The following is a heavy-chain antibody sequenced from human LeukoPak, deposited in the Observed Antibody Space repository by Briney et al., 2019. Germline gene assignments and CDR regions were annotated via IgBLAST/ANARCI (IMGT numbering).Heavy chain of an antibody. CDR2: IIPILGIA. V-gene: IGHV1-69*04. J-gene: IGHJ4*02. Sequence: ASVKVSCKASGGTFSSYAISWVRQAPGQGLEWMGRIIPILGIANYAQKFQGRVTITADKSTSTAYMELSSLRSEDTAVYYCARGFSRERGFDYWGQGTLVTVSS. CDR1: GGTFSSYA. D-gene: IGHD1-26*01. CDR3: ARGFSRERGFDY.